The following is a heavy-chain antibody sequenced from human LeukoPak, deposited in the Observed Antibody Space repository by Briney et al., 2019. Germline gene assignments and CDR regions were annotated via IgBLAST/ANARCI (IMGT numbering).Heavy chain of an antibody. CDR1: GYTLTELS. CDR3: ATPRSGSYYFDY. D-gene: IGHD1-26*01. Sequence: ASVKVSCKVSGYTLTELSMHWVRQAPGKGLEWMGGFDPEDGETIYAQKFQGRVAMTEDTSTDTAYMELSSLRSEDTAVYYCATPRSGSYYFDYWGQGTLVTVSS. J-gene: IGHJ4*02. V-gene: IGHV1-24*01. CDR2: FDPEDGET.